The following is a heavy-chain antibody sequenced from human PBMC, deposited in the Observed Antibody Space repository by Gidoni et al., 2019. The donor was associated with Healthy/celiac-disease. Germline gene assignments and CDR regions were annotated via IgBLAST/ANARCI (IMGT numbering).Heavy chain of an antibody. J-gene: IGHJ4*02. V-gene: IGHV3-30-3*01. CDR3: ASDYYDSSGYYYGGEDY. CDR2: ISYDGSNK. Sequence: QVQLVSSGGGVVQPGRSLRISCAASGFTFSRYSMHWVRQAPGKGLEWVAVISYDGSNKYYADYVKGRFTISRDNSKNTLYLQMNSLRAEDTAVYYCASDYYDSSGYYYGGEDYWGQGTLVTVSS. D-gene: IGHD3-22*01. CDR1: GFTFSRYS.